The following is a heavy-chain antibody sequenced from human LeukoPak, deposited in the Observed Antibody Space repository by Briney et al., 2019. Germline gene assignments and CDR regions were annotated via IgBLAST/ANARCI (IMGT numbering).Heavy chain of an antibody. CDR2: IFYRGNS. CDR1: GGSISSGGSY. D-gene: IGHD2-2*01. CDR3: ARASGCPSSSCYSGYFDC. Sequence: SQTLSLTCSVPGGSISSGGSYWSWIRQHPGKGLEWIGYIFYRGNSYYNPSLKSRVTISIDTSKSQFSLRLSSVTAADTAVYYCARASGCPSSSCYSGYFDCWGQGTLVTVSS. V-gene: IGHV4-31*03. J-gene: IGHJ4*02.